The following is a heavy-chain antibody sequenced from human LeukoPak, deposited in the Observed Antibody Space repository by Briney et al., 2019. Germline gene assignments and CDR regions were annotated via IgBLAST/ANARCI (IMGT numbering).Heavy chain of an antibody. V-gene: IGHV4-4*09. CDR1: GGSISPYF. J-gene: IGHJ4*02. Sequence: SETLSLTCTVSGGSISPYFWSWIRQPPGEGLEWIGYIYADGSTKYNPSLKSRVTIPLDTSKNQFSLKLSSATAADTAVYYCARRQIYFDYWGQGTLVTVSS. CDR3: ARRQIYFDY. CDR2: IYADGST.